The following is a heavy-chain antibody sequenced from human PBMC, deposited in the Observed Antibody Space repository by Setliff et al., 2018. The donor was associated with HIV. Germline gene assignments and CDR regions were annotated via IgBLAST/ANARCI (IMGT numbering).Heavy chain of an antibody. CDR1: GYSISSGYY. V-gene: IGHV4-38-2*01. J-gene: IGHJ3*02. CDR3: ARAEMATIVAFDI. D-gene: IGHD5-12*01. CDR2: SYHSGST. Sequence: PSATLSLTCAVAGYSISSGYYWGWITQPPGQGLEWIGSSYHSGSTYYNPSPKSRVPISVDTSRNHFSLKLTSVTAADTAVYHCARAEMATIVAFDIWGQGTMVTVSS.